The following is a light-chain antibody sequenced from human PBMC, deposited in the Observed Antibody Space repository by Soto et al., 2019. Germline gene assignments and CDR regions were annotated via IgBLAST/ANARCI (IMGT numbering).Light chain of an antibody. J-gene: IGLJ1*01. CDR3: QSNDNSLSGSDV. Sequence: QSVLTQPASVSGAPGQRVTISCTGSSSNIGAGYDVNWYQQLPETAPKLLIFGDSNRPSGVPDRFSGSKSGTSASLVITGLQADDEADYYCQSNDNSLSGSDVFGTGTKVTVL. CDR2: GDS. V-gene: IGLV1-40*01. CDR1: SSNIGAGYD.